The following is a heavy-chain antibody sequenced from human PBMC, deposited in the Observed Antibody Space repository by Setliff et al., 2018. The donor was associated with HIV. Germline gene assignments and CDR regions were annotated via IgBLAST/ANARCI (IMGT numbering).Heavy chain of an antibody. J-gene: IGHJ5*02. CDR2: IYYRGST. CDR3: ARGYSSSLGWFDP. CDR1: GGSISSGSHY. Sequence: SETLSLTCTVSGGSISSGSHYWTWIRQPPGKGLEWIGSIYYRGSTYYNPSLKSRLTISVDMSKNQFSLKLSSVTAADTAVYYCARGYSSSLGWFDPWGQGTLVTVSS. V-gene: IGHV4-39*07. D-gene: IGHD6-6*01.